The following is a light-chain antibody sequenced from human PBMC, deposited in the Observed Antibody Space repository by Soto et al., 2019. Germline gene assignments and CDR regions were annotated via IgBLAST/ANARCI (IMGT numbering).Light chain of an antibody. CDR1: QSVNSN. CDR3: QQYGGSPRIT. Sequence: EIVLTQSPGTLSLSPGERATLSCRASQSVNSNLAWYQQKPGQPPRLLIYGASNRATGIPDRFSGSGSGTDFTLIINRLEPEDVAIYYCQQYGGSPRITFGQGTRLEIK. V-gene: IGKV3-20*01. CDR2: GAS. J-gene: IGKJ5*01.